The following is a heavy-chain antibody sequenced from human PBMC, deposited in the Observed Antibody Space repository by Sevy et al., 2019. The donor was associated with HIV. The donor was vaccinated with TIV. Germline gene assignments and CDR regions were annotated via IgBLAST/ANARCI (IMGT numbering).Heavy chain of an antibody. D-gene: IGHD4-17*01. Sequence: SETLSLTCTVSGGSISSHYWSWIRQPAGKGLEWIGRIFASGSTNSNPSLKSRVSMSIDTSKKQFSLKLTSVTAADTAVYYCARVHGDYTYFDYWGQGTLVTVSS. CDR2: IFASGST. CDR1: GGSISSHY. CDR3: ARVHGDYTYFDY. J-gene: IGHJ4*02. V-gene: IGHV4-4*07.